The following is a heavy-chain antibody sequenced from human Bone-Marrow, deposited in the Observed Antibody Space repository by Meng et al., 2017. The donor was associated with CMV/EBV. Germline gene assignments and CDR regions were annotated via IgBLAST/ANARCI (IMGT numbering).Heavy chain of an antibody. CDR3: ARGVYSNYDS. Sequence: GGSLRLSCAASGFTFSSYAMSWIRQAPGKGLEWVSAITASGGSTYYADSVKGRFTISRDNSKDTVSMQMNSLRAEDTAMYYCARGVYSNYDSWGQGTLVTVSS. CDR2: ITASGGST. D-gene: IGHD4-11*01. V-gene: IGHV3-23*01. J-gene: IGHJ4*02. CDR1: GFTFSSYA.